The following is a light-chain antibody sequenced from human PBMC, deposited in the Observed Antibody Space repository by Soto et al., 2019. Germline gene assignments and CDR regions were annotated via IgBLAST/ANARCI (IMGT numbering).Light chain of an antibody. CDR1: QSIGSW. J-gene: IGKJ4*01. CDR2: KAS. V-gene: IGKV1-5*03. Sequence: EIQMTQSPSTLSTNVGDRVTITCRASQSIGSWLAWYQQKPGKAPKLLIYKASSLESGVPSRFSGSGSGTEFTLTISSLQPDDFATYYCQQYNSYPLTFGGGTKVDIK. CDR3: QQYNSYPLT.